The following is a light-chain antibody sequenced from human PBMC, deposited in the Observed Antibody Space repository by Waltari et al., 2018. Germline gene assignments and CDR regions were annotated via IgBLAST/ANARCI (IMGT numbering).Light chain of an antibody. V-gene: IGKV3-20*01. Sequence: EIVLTQSPGPLSLSPGERVTLSCRASQRISSTYLAWYQQKPGQAPRLLIYGASNRATGIPDRFSGSGSGTDFILTISRLEPEDFAVYYCQQYGTSPFSFGPGTKVDI. CDR2: GAS. CDR3: QQYGTSPFS. J-gene: IGKJ3*01. CDR1: QRISSTY.